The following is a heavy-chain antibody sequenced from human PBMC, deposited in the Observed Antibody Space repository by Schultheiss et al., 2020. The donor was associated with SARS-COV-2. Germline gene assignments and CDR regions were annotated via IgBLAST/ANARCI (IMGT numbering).Heavy chain of an antibody. Sequence: GESLKISCAASGFTLCGHDMHWVRQAPGKGLEWVAVVSNDGYRKYYEDFVRGRFSISRDNSKNTLELQMDSLTFEDTAIYYCARDYREGGSYFFFGYWGQGTLVTVS. CDR2: VSNDGYRK. D-gene: IGHD1-26*01. CDR3: ARDYREGGSYFFFGY. CDR1: GFTLCGHD. J-gene: IGHJ4*02. V-gene: IGHV3-30-3*01.